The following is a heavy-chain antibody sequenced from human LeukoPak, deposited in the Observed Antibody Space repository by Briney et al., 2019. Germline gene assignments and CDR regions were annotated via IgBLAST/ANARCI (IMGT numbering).Heavy chain of an antibody. CDR1: GFTFSCYA. Sequence: PGRSLRLSCAASGFTFSCYAMHWVRQAPGKGLEWVAVISYDGSNKYYADSVKGRFTISRDNSKNTLYLQMNSLRAEDTAVYYCARGYGDYEGWFDPWGQGTLVTVSS. D-gene: IGHD4-17*01. CDR2: ISYDGSNK. J-gene: IGHJ5*02. V-gene: IGHV3-30-3*01. CDR3: ARGYGDYEGWFDP.